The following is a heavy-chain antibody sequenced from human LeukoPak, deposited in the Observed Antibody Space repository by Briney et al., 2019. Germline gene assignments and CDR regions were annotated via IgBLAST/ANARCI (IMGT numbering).Heavy chain of an antibody. CDR1: GYTFTGYY. J-gene: IGHJ3*02. V-gene: IGHV1-2*02. Sequence: GASVEVSCKASGYTFTGYYMHWVRQAPGQGLEWMGWINPNSGGTNYAQKFQGRVTMARDTSISTAYMELSRLRSDDTDVCYCARDKAYYDFWSGWMEPDAFDIWGQGTMVTVSS. D-gene: IGHD3-3*01. CDR2: INPNSGGT. CDR3: ARDKAYYDFWSGWMEPDAFDI.